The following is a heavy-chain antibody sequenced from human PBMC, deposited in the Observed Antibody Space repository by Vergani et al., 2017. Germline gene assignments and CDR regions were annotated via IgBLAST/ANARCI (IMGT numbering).Heavy chain of an antibody. J-gene: IGHJ4*02. Sequence: QVQLVQSGAEVKKPGSSVKVSCKASGGTFSSYTISWVRQAPGQGLEWMGRIIPILGIANYAQKFQGRVTITADKSTSTAYMELSSLRSEDTAVYYCAKDQGDYGDSPDYWGQGTLVTVSS. CDR1: GGTFSSYT. D-gene: IGHD4-17*01. CDR3: AKDQGDYGDSPDY. V-gene: IGHV1-69*08. CDR2: IIPILGIA.